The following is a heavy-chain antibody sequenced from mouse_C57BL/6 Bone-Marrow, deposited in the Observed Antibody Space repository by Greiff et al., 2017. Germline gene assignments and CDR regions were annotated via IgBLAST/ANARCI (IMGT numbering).Heavy chain of an antibody. D-gene: IGHD2-4*01. CDR2: INPNYGTT. Sequence: VQLQQSGPELVKPGASVKISCKASGYSFTDYNMNWVKQSNGKSLEWIGVINPNYGTTSYNQKFKGKATLTVDQSASTSYMQLKRLTSEDSAVYYCARGYHYDYAMDYWGQGTSVTVSS. CDR1: GYSFTDYN. CDR3: ARGYHYDYAMDY. V-gene: IGHV1-39*01. J-gene: IGHJ4*01.